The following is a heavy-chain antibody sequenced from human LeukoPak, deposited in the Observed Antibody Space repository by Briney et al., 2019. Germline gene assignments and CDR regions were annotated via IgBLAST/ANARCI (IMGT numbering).Heavy chain of an antibody. CDR2: ISGSGGST. J-gene: IGHJ4*02. V-gene: IGHV3-23*01. CDR1: GFTFSTYA. D-gene: IGHD6-6*01. Sequence: GGSLRLSCAASGFTFSTYAMSWVRQAPGKGLEWVSAISGSGGSTYYAASLKGRFTISRDNSRNTLSLQMNSLRAEDTAVYYCAKLSLVYSSSAADYWGQGTLVTVSS. CDR3: AKLSLVYSSSAADY.